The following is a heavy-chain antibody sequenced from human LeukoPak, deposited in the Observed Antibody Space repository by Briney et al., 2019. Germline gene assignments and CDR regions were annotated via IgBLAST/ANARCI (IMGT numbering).Heavy chain of an antibody. CDR2: IYTSGST. Sequence: SQTLSLTCTVSGGSISSSHHYWSWIRQPAGKGLEWIGRIYTSGSTNYNPSLKSRVTISVDTSKNQFSLKLNSVTAADTAVYYCARDTRGGWFLHFYIWGQGTLVTVSS. CDR1: GGSISSSHHY. D-gene: IGHD6-19*01. V-gene: IGHV4-61*02. CDR3: ARDTRGGWFLHFYI. J-gene: IGHJ4*02.